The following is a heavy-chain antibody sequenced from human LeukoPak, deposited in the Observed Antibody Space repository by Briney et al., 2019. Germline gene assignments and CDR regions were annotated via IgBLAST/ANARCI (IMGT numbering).Heavy chain of an antibody. Sequence: SETLSLTCAVYGGSLSGYYWSWIRQPPGKGLEWIGEINHSGSTNYNPSLKSRVTISVDTSKNQFSLKLSSVTAADTAVYYCARGGGYSGYDLAFYWGQGTLVTVSS. CDR2: INHSGST. V-gene: IGHV4-34*01. CDR3: ARGGGYSGYDLAFY. CDR1: GGSLSGYY. J-gene: IGHJ4*02. D-gene: IGHD5-12*01.